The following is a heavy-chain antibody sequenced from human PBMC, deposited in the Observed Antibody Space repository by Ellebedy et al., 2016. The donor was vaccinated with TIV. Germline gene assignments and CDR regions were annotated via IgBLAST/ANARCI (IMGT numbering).Heavy chain of an antibody. CDR2: IYNSGST. V-gene: IGHV4-4*07. CDR1: GGPISSYY. CDR3: SAGWVPAAPLQP. Sequence: MPSETLSLTCTVSGGPISSYYWSWIRQPAGKGLEWIGRIYNSGSTNYNPSLKRRVTMSVNTSKNQFSLMLSSVTAADTAVYYCSAGWVPAAPLQPWGQGTLVTVSS. J-gene: IGHJ5*02. D-gene: IGHD2-2*01.